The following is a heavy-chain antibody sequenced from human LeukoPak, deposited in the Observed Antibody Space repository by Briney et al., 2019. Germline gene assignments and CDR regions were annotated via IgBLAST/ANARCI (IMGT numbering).Heavy chain of an antibody. Sequence: ATVKVSCKASGYTFTSYGMSWVRQAPGQGLEWMGWISAYNGNTNYAQKLQGRVTMTTDTSTSTAYMELRSLRSDDTAVYYCARDLRGSYNYYYGMDVWGQGTTVTVSS. J-gene: IGHJ6*02. CDR1: GYTFTSYG. CDR2: ISAYNGNT. CDR3: ARDLRGSYNYYYGMDV. V-gene: IGHV1-18*01. D-gene: IGHD1-26*01.